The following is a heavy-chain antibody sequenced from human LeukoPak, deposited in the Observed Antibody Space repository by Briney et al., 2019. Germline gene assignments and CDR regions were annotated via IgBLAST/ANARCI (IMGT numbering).Heavy chain of an antibody. J-gene: IGHJ6*02. CDR3: AKAASSSWPSYYYGMDV. CDR2: ITGSGGNT. D-gene: IGHD6-13*01. CDR1: GFIFSSYS. Sequence: GGSLRLSCAASGFIFSSYSMSWVRQAPGKGLEWVSVITGSGGNTYYAGSVKGRFTISKDNSKNTVYLQMSSLRVDGTAVYYCAKAASSSWPSYYYGMDVWGQGTTVTVSS. V-gene: IGHV3-23*01.